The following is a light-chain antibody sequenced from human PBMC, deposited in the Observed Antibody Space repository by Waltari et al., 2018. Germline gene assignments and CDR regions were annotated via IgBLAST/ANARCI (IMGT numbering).Light chain of an antibody. J-gene: IGKJ4*01. Sequence: CRASQTINNNFLVWYQQKPGQAPRLISHGAASRATGFPDRFSGSGSGTDFTLTISSLKPEDSAVYYCQQYDGSVLTFGGGTKVEI. CDR2: GAA. CDR3: QQYDGSVLT. CDR1: QTINNNF. V-gene: IGKV3-20*01.